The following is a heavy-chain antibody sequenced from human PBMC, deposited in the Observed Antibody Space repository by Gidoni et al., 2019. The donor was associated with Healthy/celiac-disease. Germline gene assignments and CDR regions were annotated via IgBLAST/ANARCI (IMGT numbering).Heavy chain of an antibody. CDR3: ARTVPGETYYDFWSGYYTWYFDL. D-gene: IGHD3-3*01. CDR1: GFSLSNARMG. V-gene: IGHV2-26*01. J-gene: IGHJ2*01. CDR2: IFSNDEK. Sequence: QVTLKESGPVLVKPTETLTLTCTVSGFSLSNARMGVSWIRQPPGKALEWLAHIFSNDEKSYSTSLKSRLTISKDTSKSQVVPTMTNMDPVDTATYYCARTVPGETYYDFWSGYYTWYFDLWGRGTLVTVSS.